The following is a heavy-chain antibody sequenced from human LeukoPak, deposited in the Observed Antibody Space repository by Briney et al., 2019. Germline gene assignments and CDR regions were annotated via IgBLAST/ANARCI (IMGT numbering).Heavy chain of an antibody. V-gene: IGHV3-49*04. Sequence: GGSLRLSCTASGFTFGDYAMSWVRQAPGKGLEWVGFIRSKAYGGTTEYAASVKGRFTISRDDSKSIAYLQMNSLKTEDTAVYYCTRDRHDSGNYWGQGTLVTVSS. CDR1: GFTFGDYA. D-gene: IGHD2-21*02. J-gene: IGHJ4*02. CDR3: TRDRHDSGNY. CDR2: IRSKAYGGTT.